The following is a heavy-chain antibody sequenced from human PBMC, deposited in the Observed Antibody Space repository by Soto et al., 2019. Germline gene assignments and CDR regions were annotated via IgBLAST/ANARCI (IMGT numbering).Heavy chain of an antibody. V-gene: IGHV4-31*03. CDR2: IYYSGST. Sequence: SETLSLTCTVSGGSISSGGYYWSWIRQHPGKGLEWIGYIYYSGSTYYNPSLKSRVTISVDTSKNQFSPKLSSVTAADTAVYYCARTRNYYDSSGYYYQVYFDYWGQGTLVTVSS. CDR1: GGSISSGGYY. D-gene: IGHD3-22*01. J-gene: IGHJ4*02. CDR3: ARTRNYYDSSGYYYQVYFDY.